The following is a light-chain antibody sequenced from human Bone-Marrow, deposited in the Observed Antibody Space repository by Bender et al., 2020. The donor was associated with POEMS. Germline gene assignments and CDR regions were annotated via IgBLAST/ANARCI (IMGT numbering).Light chain of an antibody. V-gene: IGLV2-23*02. CDR2: EVS. Sequence: QSALTQPPSVSGSPGQSIPLSCAGSSSYIGSFNLVSWFHQHPAKAPKLMIYEVSLRPSGVSNRFSGSKSGNTASFTISGLQAEEEADYYCQSYDGRMSTVIFGGGTKLTAL. J-gene: IGLJ2*01. CDR3: QSYDGRMSTVI. CDR1: SSYIGSFNL.